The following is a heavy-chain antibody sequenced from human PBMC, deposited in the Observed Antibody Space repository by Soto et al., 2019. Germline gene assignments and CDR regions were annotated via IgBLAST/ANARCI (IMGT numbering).Heavy chain of an antibody. CDR1: GGSISSGGYY. CDR2: IYYSGST. J-gene: IGHJ5*02. V-gene: IGHV4-31*03. D-gene: IGHD3-22*01. Sequence: SETLSLTCTVSGGSISSGGYYWSWIRQHPGKGLEWIGYIYYSGSTYYNPSLKSRVTISVDTSKNQFSLKLSSVTAADTAVYYCARVAHYYDSSGDYSPWFEPWRQGILVTFS. CDR3: ARVAHYYDSSGDYSPWFEP.